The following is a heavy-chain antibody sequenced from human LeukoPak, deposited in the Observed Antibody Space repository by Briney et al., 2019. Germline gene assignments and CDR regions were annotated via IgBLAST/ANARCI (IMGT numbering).Heavy chain of an antibody. V-gene: IGHV4-34*01. CDR2: INHSGST. CDR1: GGSISYYY. Sequence: SETLSLTCSVSGGSISYYYWSWIRQLPGKGLEWIGEINHSGSTNYNPSLKSRVTISVDTSKNQFSLKLSSVTAADTAVYYCARGVERMGLDYWGQGTLVTVSS. J-gene: IGHJ4*02. D-gene: IGHD5-24*01. CDR3: ARGVERMGLDY.